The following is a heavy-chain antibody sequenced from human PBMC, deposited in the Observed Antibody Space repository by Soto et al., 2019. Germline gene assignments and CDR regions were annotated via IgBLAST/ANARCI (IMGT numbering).Heavy chain of an antibody. V-gene: IGHV1-2*04. D-gene: IGHD6-19*01. CDR1: GYTFTGYY. CDR2: INPNSGGT. J-gene: IGHJ4*02. CDR3: AREGESVAGTGVDY. Sequence: GASVKVSCKASGYTFTGYYMHCVRQAPGQGLEWMGWINPNSGGTNYAQKFQGWVTMTRDTSISTAYMELSRLRSDDTAVYYCAREGESVAGTGVDYWGQGTLVTVSS.